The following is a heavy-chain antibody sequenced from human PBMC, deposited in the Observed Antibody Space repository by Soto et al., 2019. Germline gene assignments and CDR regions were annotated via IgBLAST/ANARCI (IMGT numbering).Heavy chain of an antibody. CDR3: ARDVAAPPRNYYYYGMDV. D-gene: IGHD6-6*01. V-gene: IGHV1-18*01. J-gene: IGHJ6*02. CDR2: ISAYNGNT. Sequence: ASVKVSYRASGSTCTSDGISWVRQAPGQGLEWMGWISAYNGNTNYAQKLQGRVTMTTDTSTSTAYMELRSLRSDDTAVYYCARDVAAPPRNYYYYGMDVWGQGTTVTVSS. CDR1: GSTCTSDG.